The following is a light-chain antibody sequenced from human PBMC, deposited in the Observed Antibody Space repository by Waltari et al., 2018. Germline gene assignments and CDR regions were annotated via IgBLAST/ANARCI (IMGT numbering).Light chain of an antibody. CDR2: GTF. Sequence: ELALPQSPGTLTLSTGEGATLSCRTSQTIRTTYLAWYQQKPGQAPTLLIYGTFSRATGIPDRFTGSGSGTDFSLTISSLEPEDFATYYCQQYDISPLTFGGGTKVEIK. J-gene: IGKJ4*01. CDR1: QTIRTTY. CDR3: QQYDISPLT. V-gene: IGKV3-20*01.